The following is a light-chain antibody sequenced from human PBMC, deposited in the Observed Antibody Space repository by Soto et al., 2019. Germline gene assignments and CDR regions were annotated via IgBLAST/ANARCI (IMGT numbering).Light chain of an antibody. Sequence: QSVLTQPPSVSGAPGQRVTISCTGSSSNIGSHYDVHWYQQLPGTAPKLLIYRNNNRPSGVPDRFSGSKSGTSASLAITGLQAEDEADYYCQSYYGSLSAVIFGGGTKLTVL. CDR2: RNN. J-gene: IGLJ2*01. V-gene: IGLV1-40*01. CDR1: SSNIGSHYD. CDR3: QSYYGSLSAVI.